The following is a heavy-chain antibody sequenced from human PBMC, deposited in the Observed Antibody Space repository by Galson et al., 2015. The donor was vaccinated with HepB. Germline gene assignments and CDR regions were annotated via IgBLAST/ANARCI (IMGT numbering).Heavy chain of an antibody. V-gene: IGHV2-5*02. CDR1: GFSLSTSGVG. CDR2: IYWDDDK. D-gene: IGHD3-22*01. CDR3: ALDSSGYYYKFNDFDY. Sequence: PALVKPTQTLTLTCTFSGFSLSTSGVGVGWIRQPPGKALEWLALIYWDDDKRYSPSVKSRLTITKDTCKNQMVLTMTNMDPVDTATYYCALDSSGYYYKFNDFDYWGQGTLVTVSS. J-gene: IGHJ4*02.